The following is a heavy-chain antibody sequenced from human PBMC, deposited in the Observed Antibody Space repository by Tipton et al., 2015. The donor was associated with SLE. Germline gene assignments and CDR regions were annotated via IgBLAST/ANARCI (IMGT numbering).Heavy chain of an antibody. D-gene: IGHD2-15*01. J-gene: IGHJ4*02. Sequence: TLSLTCTVSGGSIGSSTYYWGWIRQPPGKGLEWIGSIYYSGSTHYNPSLKSRVTISVDTSKNQFSLKLSSVTAADTAVYYCARDISRYCSGGSCYSRPVYFDYWGQGTLVTVSS. CDR3: ARDISRYCSGGSCYSRPVYFDY. CDR1: GGSIGSSTYY. V-gene: IGHV4-39*07. CDR2: IYYSGST.